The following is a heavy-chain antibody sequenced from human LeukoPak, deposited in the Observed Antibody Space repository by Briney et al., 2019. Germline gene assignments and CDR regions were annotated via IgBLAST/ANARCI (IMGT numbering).Heavy chain of an antibody. D-gene: IGHD2-2*01. V-gene: IGHV1-18*01. CDR2: ISGNNGNT. CDR3: ARGPGAVPGAPVWY. CDR1: GYSFTSYG. J-gene: IGHJ4*02. Sequence: ASVKVSCKTSGYSFTSYGISWVRQAPGQGLEWMGWISGNNGNTNYAQKVQGRVTMTTDTSTSTAYMEVRSLRSDDTAVYYCARGPGAVPGAPVWYWGQGTLVTVSS.